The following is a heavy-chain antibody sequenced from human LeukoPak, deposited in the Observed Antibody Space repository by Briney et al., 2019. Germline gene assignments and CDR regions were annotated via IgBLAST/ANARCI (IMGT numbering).Heavy chain of an antibody. CDR3: AELGITMIGGV. J-gene: IGHJ6*04. CDR1: GFTSSSYE. CDR2: ISSSGSTI. D-gene: IGHD3-10*02. Sequence: GALRLSCAASGFTSSSYEMNWVRQAPGKGLEWVSYISSSGSTIYYADSVKGRFTISRDNAKNSLYLQMNSLRAEDTAVYYCAELGITMIGGVWGKGTTVTISS. V-gene: IGHV3-48*03.